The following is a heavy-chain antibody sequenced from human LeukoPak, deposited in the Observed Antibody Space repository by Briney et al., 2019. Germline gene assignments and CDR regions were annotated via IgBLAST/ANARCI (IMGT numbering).Heavy chain of an antibody. Sequence: PGGPLRLSCAASGFTFSSYAMSWVRQAPGKGLEWVSAISGSGGSTYYADSVKGRFTISRDNSKNTLYLQMNSLRAEDTAVYYCAKDGDYGDYLADYYYGMHVWGQGTTVTVSS. D-gene: IGHD4-17*01. CDR2: ISGSGGST. V-gene: IGHV3-23*01. J-gene: IGHJ6*02. CDR1: GFTFSSYA. CDR3: AKDGDYGDYLADYYYGMHV.